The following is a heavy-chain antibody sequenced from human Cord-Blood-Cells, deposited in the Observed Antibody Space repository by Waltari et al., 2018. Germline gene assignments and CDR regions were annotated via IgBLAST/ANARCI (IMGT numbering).Heavy chain of an antibody. Sequence: QVQLVQSGAEVKKPGASVKVSCTASGYTFTGYYMHWVRQAPGQGLEWMGWINPNSGGTNYAQKFQGRVTMTRDTSISTAYMELSRLRSDDTAVYYCARARCTGCVCYDAFDIWGQGTMVTVSS. V-gene: IGHV1-2*02. CDR2: INPNSGGT. J-gene: IGHJ3*02. CDR3: ARARCTGCVCYDAFDI. D-gene: IGHD2-8*02. CDR1: GYTFTGYY.